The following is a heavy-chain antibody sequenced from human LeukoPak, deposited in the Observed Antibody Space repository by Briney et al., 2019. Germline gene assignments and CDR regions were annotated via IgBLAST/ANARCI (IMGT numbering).Heavy chain of an antibody. J-gene: IGHJ5*02. Sequence: GASLRLSCAASGFTFSSYAMSWVRQAPGKGLEWVAVISYDGSNKYYADSVKGRFTISRDNSKNTLYLQMNSLRAEDTAVYYCARAIGYSYGYAGWFDPWGQGTLVTVSS. V-gene: IGHV3-30-3*01. D-gene: IGHD5-18*01. CDR3: ARAIGYSYGYAGWFDP. CDR2: ISYDGSNK. CDR1: GFTFSSYA.